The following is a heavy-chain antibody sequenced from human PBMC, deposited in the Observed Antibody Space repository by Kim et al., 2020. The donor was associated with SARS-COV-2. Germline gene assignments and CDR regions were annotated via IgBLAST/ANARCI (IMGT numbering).Heavy chain of an antibody. D-gene: IGHD3-16*02. CDR3: AMAVTLYYFDY. CDR1: GFTFSSYA. V-gene: IGHV3-64*01. CDR2: ISSNGGST. J-gene: IGHJ4*02. Sequence: GGSLRLSCAASGFTFSSYAMHWVRQAPGKGLEYVSAISSNGGSTYYANSVKGRFTISRDNSKNTLYLQMGSLRAEDMAVYYCAMAVTLYYFDYWGQGTLVTVSS.